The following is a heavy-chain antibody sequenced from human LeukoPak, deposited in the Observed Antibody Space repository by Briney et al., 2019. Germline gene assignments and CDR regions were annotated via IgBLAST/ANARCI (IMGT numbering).Heavy chain of an antibody. J-gene: IGHJ4*02. CDR2: ISGTSRTI. CDR3: ARAGRSGTYNFDY. D-gene: IGHD1-26*01. V-gene: IGHV3-48*02. CDR1: GFTFSSYS. Sequence: GGSLGLSCAASGFTFSSYSMNWVRQAPGKGLEWVSYISGTSRTIYYADSVKGRFTISRDNAKNSLSLQMNSLRDEDTAVYYCARAGRSGTYNFDYWGQGTLVTVSS.